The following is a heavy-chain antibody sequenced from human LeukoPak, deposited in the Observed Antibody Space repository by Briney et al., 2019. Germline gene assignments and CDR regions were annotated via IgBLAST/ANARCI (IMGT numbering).Heavy chain of an antibody. CDR1: GFTFSSYS. D-gene: IGHD2-2*01. V-gene: IGHV3-21*01. CDR3: ARDSCSSTSCYYY. J-gene: IGHJ4*02. Sequence: GVSLRRSCAASGFTFSSYSMNWVRQAPGKGLEWVSSISSSSSYIYYADSVKGRFTISRDNAQNSLYLQMNSLRAEDTAVHYCARDSCSSTSCYYYWGQGTLVTVSS. CDR2: ISSSSSYI.